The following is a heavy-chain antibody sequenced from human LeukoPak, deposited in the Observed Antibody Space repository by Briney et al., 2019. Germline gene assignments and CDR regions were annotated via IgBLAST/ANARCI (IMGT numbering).Heavy chain of an antibody. CDR2: IGGSGSRT. Sequence: GGSLTLSCVASGFPFSSYAMTWVRQAPGKGLEWVSAIGGSGSRTYSADSVKGRFTISRDNSKNTLYLQMNSLRAEDTAVYYCARDLGRTMVRGVLPYWGQGTLVTVSS. V-gene: IGHV3-23*01. J-gene: IGHJ4*02. CDR1: GFPFSSYA. CDR3: ARDLGRTMVRGVLPY. D-gene: IGHD3-10*01.